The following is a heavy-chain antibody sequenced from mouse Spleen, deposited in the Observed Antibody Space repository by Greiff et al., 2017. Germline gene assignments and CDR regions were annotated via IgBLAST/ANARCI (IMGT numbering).Heavy chain of an antibody. CDR3: AMITTEGY. Sequence: EVMLVESGGGLVKPGGSLKLSCAASGFTFSSYAMSWVRQTPEKRLEWVATISSGGSYTYYPDSVKGRFTISRDNAKNTLYLQMSSLRSEDTAMYYCAMITTEGYWGQGTTLTVSS. V-gene: IGHV5-9-1*01. J-gene: IGHJ2*01. CDR2: ISSGGSYT. D-gene: IGHD2-4*01. CDR1: GFTFSSYA.